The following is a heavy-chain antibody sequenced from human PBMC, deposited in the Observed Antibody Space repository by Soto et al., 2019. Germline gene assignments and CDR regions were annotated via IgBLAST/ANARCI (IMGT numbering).Heavy chain of an antibody. CDR3: ARLSSSSTYRSPEAISFFSDK. CDR1: RGSLTTDR. Sequence: SETLSLTCTGSRGSLTTDRWGWNRQSPGKWLEWIGLVLYTGSTHYNPSLKSRATLSLDTSKGEVSLSLTSVTAADTALYFCARLSSSSTYRSPEAISFFSDKWGHGTLVTVSS. D-gene: IGHD2-2*01. J-gene: IGHJ4*01. CDR2: VLYTGST. V-gene: IGHV4-59*01.